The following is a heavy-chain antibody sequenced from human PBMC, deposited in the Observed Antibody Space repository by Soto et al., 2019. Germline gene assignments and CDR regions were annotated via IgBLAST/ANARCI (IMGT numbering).Heavy chain of an antibody. CDR2: IYYSGST. Sequence: SETLSLTCTVSGGSISSGGYYWSWIRQHPGKGLEWIGYIYYSGSTYYNPSLKSRVTISVDTSKNQFSLKLSSVTAADTAVYYCARGYCTNGVCYRDAFDIWGQGTMVTVSS. J-gene: IGHJ3*02. CDR3: ARGYCTNGVCYRDAFDI. CDR1: GGSISSGGYY. V-gene: IGHV4-31*03. D-gene: IGHD2-8*01.